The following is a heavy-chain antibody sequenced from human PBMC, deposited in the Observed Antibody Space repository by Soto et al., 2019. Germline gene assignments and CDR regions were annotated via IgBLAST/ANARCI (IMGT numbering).Heavy chain of an antibody. Sequence: ASVKVSCKASGYTFTSYAMHWVRQAPGQRLEWMGWINAGNGNTKYSQKFQGRVTITRDTSASTAYMELSSLRSEDTAVYYCARAIFTSISSWYSYYYGMDVWGKGTTVTVSS. CDR3: ARAIFTSISSWYSYYYGMDV. D-gene: IGHD6-13*01. J-gene: IGHJ6*04. CDR1: GYTFTSYA. V-gene: IGHV1-3*01. CDR2: INAGNGNT.